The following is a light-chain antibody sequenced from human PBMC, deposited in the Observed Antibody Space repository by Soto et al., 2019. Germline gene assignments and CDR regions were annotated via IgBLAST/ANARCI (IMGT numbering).Light chain of an antibody. Sequence: DIQMTQSPCSLSASVGDRVTIPCRASQSISSYLNWYQQKPGKAPKLLIYAASSLQSGVPSRFSGSGSGTDFTLTISSLQPEDFATYYCQQSYSTPPWTFGQGTKVDIK. J-gene: IGKJ1*01. CDR2: AAS. CDR3: QQSYSTPPWT. V-gene: IGKV1-39*01. CDR1: QSISSY.